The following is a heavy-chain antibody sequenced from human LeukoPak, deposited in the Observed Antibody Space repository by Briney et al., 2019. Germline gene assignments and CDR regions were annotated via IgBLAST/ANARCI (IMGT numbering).Heavy chain of an antibody. V-gene: IGHV3-23*01. Sequence: TGGSLRLSCAASAFTFSSYAMSWVRQAPGKGLEWVSTISGSGGSAYCADSVKGRFTISRDNSKNTLCLQMNTLRAEDTAVYYCAKADCSGGSCYSARGYFQHWGQGTLVTVSS. CDR3: AKADCSGGSCYSARGYFQH. J-gene: IGHJ1*01. D-gene: IGHD2-15*01. CDR1: AFTFSSYA. CDR2: ISGSGGSA.